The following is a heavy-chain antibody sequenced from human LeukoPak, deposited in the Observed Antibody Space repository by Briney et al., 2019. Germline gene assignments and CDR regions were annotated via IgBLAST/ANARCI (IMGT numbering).Heavy chain of an antibody. Sequence: GGSLRLSCAASGFTFGSYSMNWVRQAPGKGLEWVSYISSSSSTIYYADSVKGRFTISRDNAKNSLYLQMNSLRAEDTAVYYCARDNYDFWSGYSINWFDPWGQGTLVTVSS. J-gene: IGHJ5*02. CDR1: GFTFGSYS. D-gene: IGHD3-3*01. CDR3: ARDNYDFWSGYSINWFDP. CDR2: ISSSSSTI. V-gene: IGHV3-48*01.